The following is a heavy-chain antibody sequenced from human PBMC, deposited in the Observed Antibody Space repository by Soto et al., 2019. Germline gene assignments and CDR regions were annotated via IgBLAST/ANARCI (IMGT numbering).Heavy chain of an antibody. CDR1: GDSVSSSSVT. CDR2: AYYRSKWYN. CDR3: VRLIGNSWLDF. Sequence: SQTLSLTCAISGDSVSSSSVTWNWIRQTPSRGLEWLGRAYYRSKWYNDYAESVKSRITINPDTSKNQFSLHLNSVTPEDTAVYYCVRLIGNSWLDFWGQGTLVTVSS. V-gene: IGHV6-1*01. J-gene: IGHJ5*01. D-gene: IGHD1-26*01.